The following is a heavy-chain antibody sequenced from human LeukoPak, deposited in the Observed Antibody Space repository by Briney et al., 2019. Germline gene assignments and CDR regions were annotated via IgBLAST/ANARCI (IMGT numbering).Heavy chain of an antibody. V-gene: IGHV3-7*01. D-gene: IGHD3-10*01. CDR1: GFTFSSYW. CDR2: IKQDGSEK. Sequence: WGSLRLSCAASGFTFSSYWMSWVRQAPGKGLEWVANIKQDGSEKYYVDSVKGRFTISRDNAKNSLYLQMNSLRAEDTAVYYCARLYGSGSYPFDYWGQGTLVTVSS. CDR3: ARLYGSGSYPFDY. J-gene: IGHJ4*02.